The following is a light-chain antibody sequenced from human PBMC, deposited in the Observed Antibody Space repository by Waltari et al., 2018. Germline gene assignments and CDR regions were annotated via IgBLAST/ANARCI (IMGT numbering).Light chain of an antibody. J-gene: IGKJ1*01. V-gene: IGKV3-20*01. CDR3: QHYVRLPAT. CDR2: AAS. Sequence: IVLSHSPDTPCLSPRERATLSCRASQSVSRSLAWYQHKPGQAPRLLIYAASTRAPGIPDRFTGSGYGTDFSLTISRLEPEDFAMYFCQHYVRLPATFGQGTKVEFK. CDR1: QSVSRS.